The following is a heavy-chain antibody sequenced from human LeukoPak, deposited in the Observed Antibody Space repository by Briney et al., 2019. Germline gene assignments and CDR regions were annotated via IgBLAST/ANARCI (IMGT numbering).Heavy chain of an antibody. CDR2: INHSGST. J-gene: IGHJ5*02. D-gene: IGHD5-12*01. Sequence: SETLSLTCAVYGGSFSGYYWSWIRQPPGKGLEWIGEINHSGSTNCNPSLKSRVAISVDTSKNQFSLKLSSVTAADTAVYYCARGGRNGYDLVSGEFDPWGQGTLVTVSS. V-gene: IGHV4-34*01. CDR1: GGSFSGYY. CDR3: ARGGRNGYDLVSGEFDP.